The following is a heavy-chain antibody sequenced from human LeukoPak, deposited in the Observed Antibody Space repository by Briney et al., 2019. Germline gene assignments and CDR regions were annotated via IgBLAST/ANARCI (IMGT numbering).Heavy chain of an antibody. Sequence: ASVKVSCKASGYTFTAYYMHWVRQAPGQGLEWMGWISAYNGNTNYAQKLQGRVTMTTDTSTSTAYMELRSLRSDDTAVYYCAREMSGWFGELSYYYMDVWGKGTTVTVSS. J-gene: IGHJ6*03. V-gene: IGHV1-18*04. CDR3: AREMSGWFGELSYYYMDV. CDR1: GYTFTAYY. D-gene: IGHD3-10*01. CDR2: ISAYNGNT.